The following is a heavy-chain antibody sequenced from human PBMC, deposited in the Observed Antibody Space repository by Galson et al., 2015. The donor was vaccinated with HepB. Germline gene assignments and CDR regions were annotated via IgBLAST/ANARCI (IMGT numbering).Heavy chain of an antibody. D-gene: IGHD6-19*01. CDR2: IYSGGST. J-gene: IGHJ4*02. CDR1: GFTVSSNY. Sequence: SLRLSCAASGFTVSSNYMSWVRQAPGKGLEWVSVIYSGGSTYYADSVKGRFTISRDNSKNTLYLQMNSLRAEDTAVYYCARPRDSSGYSDYWGQGTLVTVSS. CDR3: ARPRDSSGYSDY. V-gene: IGHV3-53*01.